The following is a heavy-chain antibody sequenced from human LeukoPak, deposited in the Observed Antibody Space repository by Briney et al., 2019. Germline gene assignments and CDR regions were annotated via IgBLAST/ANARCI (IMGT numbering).Heavy chain of an antibody. CDR1: GYPFSDHY. CDR2: TRNKANNYAT. J-gene: IGHJ4*02. CDR3: ARDNGDYLGSGFDY. Sequence: PGGSLRLSCAVSGYPFSDHYIDWVRQAPGKGLEWVGQTRNKANNYATEYAASIKGRFIISRDDSRNSVYLQMNSLKTEDTAVYYCARDNGDYLGSGFDYWGQGTLVTVSS. V-gene: IGHV3-72*01. D-gene: IGHD4-17*01.